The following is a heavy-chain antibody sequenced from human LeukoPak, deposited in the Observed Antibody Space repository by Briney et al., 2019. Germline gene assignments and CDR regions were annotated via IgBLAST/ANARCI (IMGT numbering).Heavy chain of an antibody. CDR2: IYTSGST. CDR1: GGSIGSGSYY. Sequence: TLSLTCTVSGGSIGSGSYYWSWIRQPAGKGLEWIGRIYTSGSTNYNPSLKSRVTISIDTSKNQFSLRLSSVTAADTAVYYCARVADYGDPYYFDYWGQGTLVTVSS. CDR3: ARVADYGDPYYFDY. J-gene: IGHJ4*02. V-gene: IGHV4-61*02. D-gene: IGHD4-17*01.